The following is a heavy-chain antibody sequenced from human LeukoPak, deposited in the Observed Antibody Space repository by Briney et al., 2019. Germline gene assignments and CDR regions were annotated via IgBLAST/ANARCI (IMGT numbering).Heavy chain of an antibody. CDR1: GYTFTSYY. CDR3: ARGGYYDFWSGYP. CDR2: INPNSGGT. V-gene: IGHV1-2*02. J-gene: IGHJ5*02. Sequence: ASVKVSCKASGYTFTSYYMHWVRQAPGQGLEWMGWINPNSGGTNYAQKFQGRVTMTRDTSISTAYMELSRLRSDDTAVYYCARGGYYDFWSGYPWGQGTLVTVSS. D-gene: IGHD3-3*01.